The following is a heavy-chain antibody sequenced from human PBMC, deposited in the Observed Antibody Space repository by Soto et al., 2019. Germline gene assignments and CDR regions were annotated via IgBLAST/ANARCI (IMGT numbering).Heavy chain of an antibody. J-gene: IGHJ5*02. Sequence: QVPLVQSGAEVKKPGSSVKVSCKASGGTFSSYAISWVRQAPGQGLEWMGGIIPIFGTANYAQKFQGRVTITADESTSTAYMELSSLRSEDTAVYYCARALTMVRGVIYGAFDPWGQGTLVTVSS. V-gene: IGHV1-69*01. CDR3: ARALTMVRGVIYGAFDP. D-gene: IGHD3-10*01. CDR2: IIPIFGTA. CDR1: GGTFSSYA.